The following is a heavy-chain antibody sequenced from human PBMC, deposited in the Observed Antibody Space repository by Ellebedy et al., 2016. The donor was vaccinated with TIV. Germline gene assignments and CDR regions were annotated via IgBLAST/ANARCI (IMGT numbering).Heavy chain of an antibody. CDR1: GFSFRSYW. J-gene: IGHJ3*02. V-gene: IGHV3-7*01. CDR3: ATDGSYGDFRSPAQAFER. CDR2: MRQDGGDK. D-gene: IGHD4-17*01. Sequence: GGSLRLSCVGSGFSFRSYWMSWVRQAPGKGLEWVANMRQDGGDKYYVDSVKGRFTISRDNAKSSLYLQMDSVRAEDTAVYYCATDGSYGDFRSPAQAFERWGQGTMVSVSS.